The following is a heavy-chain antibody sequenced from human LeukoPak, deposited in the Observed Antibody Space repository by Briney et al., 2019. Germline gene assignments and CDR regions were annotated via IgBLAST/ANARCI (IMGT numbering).Heavy chain of an antibody. Sequence: GGSLRLSCAASGFTFSSYAMHWVRQAPGKGLEWVAVISYDGSNKYYADSVKGRFTISRDNAKNSLYLQMNSLRAEDTAVYYCARENPCGGDCFQISAAGDYWGQGTLVTVSS. D-gene: IGHD2-21*02. CDR3: ARENPCGGDCFQISAAGDY. CDR1: GFTFSSYA. CDR2: ISYDGSNK. V-gene: IGHV3-30-3*01. J-gene: IGHJ4*02.